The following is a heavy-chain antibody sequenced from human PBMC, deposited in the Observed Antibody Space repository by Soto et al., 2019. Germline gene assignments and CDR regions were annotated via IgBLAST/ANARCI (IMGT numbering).Heavy chain of an antibody. V-gene: IGHV3-48*03. CDR3: ARRQMGFYYYYGMDV. Sequence: GGSLRLSCAASGFTFSSYEMNWVRQAPGKGLEWVSYISSSGSTIYYADSVKGRFTISRDNAKNSLYLQMNSLRAEDTAVYYCARRQMGFYYYYGMDVWGQGTTVTVSS. J-gene: IGHJ6*02. CDR1: GFTFSSYE. CDR2: ISSSGSTI.